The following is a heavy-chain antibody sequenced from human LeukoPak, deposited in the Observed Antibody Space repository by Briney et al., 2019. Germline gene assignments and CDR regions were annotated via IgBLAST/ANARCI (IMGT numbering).Heavy chain of an antibody. CDR2: IYPGDSDT. CDR1: GYSFTSYW. J-gene: IGHJ3*02. CDR3: ASCGGDCNPSDAFDI. Sequence: GESLQISCQGSGYSFTSYWIGWVRQMPGKGLEWMGIIYPGDSDTRYSPSFQGQVTISADKSISTAYLQWSSLKASDTAMYYCASCGGDCNPSDAFDIWGQGQWSPSLQ. V-gene: IGHV5-51*01. D-gene: IGHD2-21*02.